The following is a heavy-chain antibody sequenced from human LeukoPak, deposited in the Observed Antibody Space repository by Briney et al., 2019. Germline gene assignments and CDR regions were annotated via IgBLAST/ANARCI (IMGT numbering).Heavy chain of an antibody. CDR3: ARFNGRGVSNDY. Sequence: GASVKVSCKASGYTFTGYYMHWVRQAPGQGLEWMGWINPNSGGTNYAQKFQGRVTMTRDTSISTAYMEPSRLRSDDTAVYYCARFNGRGVSNDYWGQGTLVTVSA. CDR1: GYTFTGYY. CDR2: INPNSGGT. J-gene: IGHJ4*02. V-gene: IGHV1-2*02. D-gene: IGHD3-10*01.